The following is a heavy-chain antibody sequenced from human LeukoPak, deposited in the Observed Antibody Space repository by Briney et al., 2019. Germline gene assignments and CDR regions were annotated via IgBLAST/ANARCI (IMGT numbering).Heavy chain of an antibody. CDR2: IIPIFGTA. CDR3: ARAQDYKPVYRFDY. J-gene: IGHJ4*02. Sequence: GASVKVFCKASGGTFSSYAISWVRQAPGQGLEWMGGIIPIFGTANSAQKFQGRVTITTDESTSTAYMELSSLRSEDTAVYYCARAQDYKPVYRFDYWGQGTLVTVSS. CDR1: GGTFSSYA. V-gene: IGHV1-69*05. D-gene: IGHD4/OR15-4a*01.